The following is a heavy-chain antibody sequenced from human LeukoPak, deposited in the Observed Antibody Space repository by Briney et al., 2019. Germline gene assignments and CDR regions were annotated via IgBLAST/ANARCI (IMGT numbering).Heavy chain of an antibody. V-gene: IGHV3-23*01. J-gene: IGHJ4*02. CDR1: GFTFSSYV. CDR2: ISRGGGTT. D-gene: IGHD5-12*01. CDR3: AKTSRAYSNYDSSFDY. Sequence: GGSLRLSCAASGFTFSSYVMSWVRQAPGKGLEWVSAISRGGGTTYYADSVKGRFTISRDNSKNTPYLQMTSLRAEDTAVYYCAKTSRAYSNYDSSFDYWGQGTLVTVSS.